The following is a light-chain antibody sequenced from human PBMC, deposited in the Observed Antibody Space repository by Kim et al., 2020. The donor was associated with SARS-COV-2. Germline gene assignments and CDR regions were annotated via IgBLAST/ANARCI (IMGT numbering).Light chain of an antibody. Sequence: SSELTQDPAVSVALGQTVRITCQGDSLRRYYASWYQQKPGQAPLLVIYSKNNRPSGIPDRFSGSSSGNTASLTITGAQAEDEADYYCNSPDTSGNHWVFGGGTQLTVL. CDR1: SLRRYY. V-gene: IGLV3-19*01. J-gene: IGLJ3*02. CDR3: NSPDTSGNHWV. CDR2: SKN.